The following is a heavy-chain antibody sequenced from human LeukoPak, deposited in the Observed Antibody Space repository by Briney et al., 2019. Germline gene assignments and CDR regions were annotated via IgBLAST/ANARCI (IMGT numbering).Heavy chain of an antibody. CDR3: ARGTDIVLMVYAINYFDY. CDR1: GYTFTSYY. V-gene: IGHV1-46*01. J-gene: IGHJ4*02. Sequence: GASVKVSCKASGYTFTSYYMHWVRQAPGQGLEWMGIINPSGGSTSYAQKFQGRVTMTRDMSTSTVYMELSSLRSEGTAVYYCARGTDIVLMVYAINYFDYWGQGTLVTVSS. CDR2: INPSGGST. D-gene: IGHD2-8*01.